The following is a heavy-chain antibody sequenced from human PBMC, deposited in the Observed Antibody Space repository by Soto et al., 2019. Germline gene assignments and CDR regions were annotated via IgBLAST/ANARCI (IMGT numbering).Heavy chain of an antibody. CDR1: GYTFTGYY. CDR3: ARGRDIVVVVAAPGPRRVESGFDP. CDR2: INPNSGGT. J-gene: IGHJ5*02. Sequence: VASVKVSCKASGYTFTGYYIHWVRQAPGQGLEWMGWINPNSGGTNYAQKFQGRVTMTRDTSISTAYMELSRLRSGDTAIYYCARGRDIVVVVAAPGPRRVESGFDPWGQGTLVTVSS. V-gene: IGHV1-2*02. D-gene: IGHD2-15*01.